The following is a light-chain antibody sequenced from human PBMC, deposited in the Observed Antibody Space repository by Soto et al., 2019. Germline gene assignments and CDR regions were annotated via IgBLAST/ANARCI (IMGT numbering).Light chain of an antibody. V-gene: IGKV1-5*03. CDR1: QSIRTW. CDR3: QQYNTYWT. J-gene: IGKJ1*01. CDR2: KAS. Sequence: DIQMTQSPSSVSASGGDRITITCRASQSIRTWLAWYQPTPGSAPKLLIYKASTLDSGAPSRFSGNGSGTDFALTINNVQPEDCATYYCQQYNTYWTFGLGTKVDI.